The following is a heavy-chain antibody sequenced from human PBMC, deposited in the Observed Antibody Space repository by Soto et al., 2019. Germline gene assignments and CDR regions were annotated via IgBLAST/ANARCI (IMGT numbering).Heavy chain of an antibody. D-gene: IGHD6-13*01. CDR1: GYTFTNYD. CDR3: ARWGNNPAAVPNFDY. CDR2: MNPTSGNT. J-gene: IGHJ4*02. Sequence: QVQLVQSGAEVKKPGASVRVSCKTSGYTFTNYDINWVRQATGQGLEWMGWMNPTSGNTGYTQKFQGRISMTRDTSISTAYMGLSNLGSDDSAIYYCARWGNNPAAVPNFDYWGQGTLVTVSS. V-gene: IGHV1-8*01.